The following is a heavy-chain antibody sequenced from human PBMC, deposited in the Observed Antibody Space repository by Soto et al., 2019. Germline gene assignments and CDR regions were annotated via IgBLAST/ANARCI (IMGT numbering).Heavy chain of an antibody. V-gene: IGHV3-33*08. J-gene: IGHJ3*02. CDR3: ARDRKTIAAAGTAFDI. D-gene: IGHD6-13*01. Sequence: GGSLRLSCAASGFTFSSYGMHWVRQAPGKGLEWVAVIWYDGSNKYYADSVKGRFTISRDNSKNTLYLQMNSLRAEDTAVYYCARDRKTIAAAGTAFDIWGQGTMVTVSS. CDR1: GFTFSSYG. CDR2: IWYDGSNK.